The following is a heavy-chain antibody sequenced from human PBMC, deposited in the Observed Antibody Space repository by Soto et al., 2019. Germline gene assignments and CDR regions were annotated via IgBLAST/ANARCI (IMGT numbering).Heavy chain of an antibody. Sequence: ASVKVSCKASGYTFTGYYMHWVRQAPGQGLEWMGWINPNSGGTNYAQKFQGWVTMTRDTSISTAYMELSRLRSDDTAVYYCARDIAARPVITYYYYYGMDVWGQGNTVTVSS. D-gene: IGHD6-6*01. CDR2: INPNSGGT. CDR3: ARDIAARPVITYYYYYGMDV. V-gene: IGHV1-2*04. J-gene: IGHJ6*02. CDR1: GYTFTGYY.